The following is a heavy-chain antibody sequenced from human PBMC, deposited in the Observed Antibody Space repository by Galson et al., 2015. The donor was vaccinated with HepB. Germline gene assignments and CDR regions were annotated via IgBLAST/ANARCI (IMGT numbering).Heavy chain of an antibody. J-gene: IGHJ6*02. V-gene: IGHV3-21*01. CDR2: ISSSSSYI. Sequence: SLRLSCAASGFTFSSYSMSWVRQAPGKGLEWVSSISSSSSYIYYADSVKGRLTISRDNAKNSLYLQMNSLRAEDTAVYYCARPYCSSTSCYAGYYYYGMDVWGQGTTVTVSS. CDR3: ARPYCSSTSCYAGYYYYGMDV. CDR1: GFTFSSYS. D-gene: IGHD2-2*01.